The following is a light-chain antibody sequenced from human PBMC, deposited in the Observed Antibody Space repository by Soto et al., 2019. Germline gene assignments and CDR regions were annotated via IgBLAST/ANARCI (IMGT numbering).Light chain of an antibody. Sequence: EIALTQSQFSLCLSPAERASLSCLASQSVSSYLAWYQQTPGQAPRLLIYDAPNRATGIPPRFSGSGSGTDFTLTISSLEPEDSAVYYCQQRHMWPITFGQGTRLEIK. CDR2: DAP. CDR3: QQRHMWPIT. CDR1: QSVSSY. J-gene: IGKJ5*01. V-gene: IGKV3-11*01.